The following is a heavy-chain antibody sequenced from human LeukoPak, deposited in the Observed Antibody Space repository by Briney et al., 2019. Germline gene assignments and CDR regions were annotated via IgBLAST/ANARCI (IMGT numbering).Heavy chain of an antibody. D-gene: IGHD3-10*01. Sequence: GGSLRLSCAASGLTFRNYAMSWVRQAPGKGLEWVSVICANDGNTYYADAVKGRFTISRDNSKNMLFLQMNSLRVEDAVVYYCAKVLWFGTYNSYGLEYWGQGTLVTVSS. V-gene: IGHV3-23*01. J-gene: IGHJ4*02. CDR2: ICANDGNT. CDR1: GLTFRNYA. CDR3: AKVLWFGTYNSYGLEY.